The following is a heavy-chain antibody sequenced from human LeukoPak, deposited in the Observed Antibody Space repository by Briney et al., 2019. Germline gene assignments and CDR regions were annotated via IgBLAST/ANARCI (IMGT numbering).Heavy chain of an antibody. J-gene: IGHJ3*02. CDR1: GFTVSSNY. CDR3: ARGVAATPWGAFDI. D-gene: IGHD2-15*01. CDR2: IYSGGSA. V-gene: IGHV3-66*01. Sequence: GGSLRLSCAASGFTVSSNYMSWVRQAPGKGLEWVSVIYSGGSAYYADSVKGRFTISRDNSKNTLYLQMNSLRAEDTAVYYCARGVAATPWGAFDIWGQGQWSPSLQ.